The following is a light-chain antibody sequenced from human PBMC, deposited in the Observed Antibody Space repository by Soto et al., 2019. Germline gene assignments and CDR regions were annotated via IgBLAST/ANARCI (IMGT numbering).Light chain of an antibody. V-gene: IGKV3-11*01. Sequence: EIVLTQSPATLSLSHGERATLSCRASQGVSSYLAWYQQKPGQAPRLVIYDAVHRATGIPARFSGSGSGTDFTLTISSLEPEDSAVYYCQQGGDWPPITFGQGTRLEIK. CDR3: QQGGDWPPIT. CDR2: DAV. CDR1: QGVSSY. J-gene: IGKJ5*01.